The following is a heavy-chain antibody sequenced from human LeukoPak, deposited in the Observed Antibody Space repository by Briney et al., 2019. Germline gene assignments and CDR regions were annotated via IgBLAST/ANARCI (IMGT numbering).Heavy chain of an antibody. J-gene: IGHJ4*02. V-gene: IGHV3-7*01. CDR1: GFTFRSYW. CDR2: INQGGSVK. D-gene: IGHD5-12*01. Sequence: PGGSLRLSCAASGFTFRSYWMRLIRQAPGKGLEWVANINQGGSVKYYVDSVKGRFTISRDDAKNSLYVQMNSLRDEDTAVYYCARVGYSGWNLEYWGQGTLVTVSS. CDR3: ARVGYSGWNLEY.